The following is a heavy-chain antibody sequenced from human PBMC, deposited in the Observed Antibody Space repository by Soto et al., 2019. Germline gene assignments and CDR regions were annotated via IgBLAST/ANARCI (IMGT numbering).Heavy chain of an antibody. D-gene: IGHD3-10*01. CDR1: GYTFTSYG. V-gene: IGHV1-18*01. CDR2: ISAYNGNT. J-gene: IGHJ3*02. Sequence: QVQLVQSGAEVKKPGASVKVSCKASGYTFTSYGISWVRQAPGQGLEWMGWISAYNGNTNYAQKLQGRVTMTTDTSTSTAYMDLRSLRSDDTDGYYCARGLLWFGEFGDAFDIWGQGTMVTVSS. CDR3: ARGLLWFGEFGDAFDI.